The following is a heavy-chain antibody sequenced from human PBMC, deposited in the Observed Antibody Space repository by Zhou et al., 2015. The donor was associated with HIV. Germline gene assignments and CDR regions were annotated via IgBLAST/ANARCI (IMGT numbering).Heavy chain of an antibody. CDR1: GGTFSSYT. CDR2: IIPILGIA. Sequence: QVQLVQSGAEGKKPGSSVKVSCKASGGTFSSYTISWVRQAPGQGLEWMGRIIPILGIANYAQKFQGRVTITADKSTSTAYMELSSLRSEDTAVYYCARSDTAMVDYYYGMDVWGQGTTVTVSS. J-gene: IGHJ6*02. CDR3: ARSDTAMVDYYYGMDV. D-gene: IGHD5-18*01. V-gene: IGHV1-69*02.